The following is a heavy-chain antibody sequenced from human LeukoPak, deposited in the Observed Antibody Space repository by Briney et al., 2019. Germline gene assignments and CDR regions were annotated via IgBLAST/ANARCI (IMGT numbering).Heavy chain of an antibody. J-gene: IGHJ5*02. CDR2: INHSGST. Sequence: SETLSLTCAVYGGSFSGYYWSWIRQPPGKGLEWIGEINHSGSTNYNPSLKSRVTISVDTSKNQFSLKLSSVTAADTAVYHCARMWELTRRRGWFDPWGQGTLVTVSS. V-gene: IGHV4-34*01. D-gene: IGHD1-26*01. CDR3: ARMWELTRRRGWFDP. CDR1: GGSFSGYY.